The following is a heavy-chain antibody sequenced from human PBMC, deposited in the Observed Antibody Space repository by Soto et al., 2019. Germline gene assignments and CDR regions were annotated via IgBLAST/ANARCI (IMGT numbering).Heavy chain of an antibody. V-gene: IGHV3-11*01. Sequence: QVHLVESGGDLVKPGGSLRLSCAASEFSFSDYYMNWIRQAPGKGLEWVSSISSRDNTIYYADSVQGRFTISRDNAKNSAYLQMNSLRAEDTAVYYCARTYGGYPPLYYGMDVW. J-gene: IGHJ6*01. D-gene: IGHD5-12*01. CDR2: ISSRDNTI. CDR1: EFSFSDYY. CDR3: ARTYGGYPPLYYGMDV.